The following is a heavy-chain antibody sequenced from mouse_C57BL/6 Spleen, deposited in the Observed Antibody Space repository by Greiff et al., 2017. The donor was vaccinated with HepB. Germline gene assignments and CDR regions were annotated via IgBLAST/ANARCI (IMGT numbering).Heavy chain of an antibody. CDR1: GFTFSSYA. J-gene: IGHJ2*01. Sequence: EVKVVESGGGLVKPGGSLKLSCAASGFTFSSYAMSWVRQTPEKRLEWVATISDGGSYTYYPDNVKGRFTISRDNAKNTLYLQMSHLKSEDTAMYYCARDVVYYFDYWGQGTTLTVSS. D-gene: IGHD1-1*02. CDR2: ISDGGSYT. CDR3: ARDVVYYFDY. V-gene: IGHV5-4*01.